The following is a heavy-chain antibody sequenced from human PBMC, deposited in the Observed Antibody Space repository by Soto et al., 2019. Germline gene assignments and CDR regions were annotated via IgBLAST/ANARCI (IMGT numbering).Heavy chain of an antibody. CDR3: AKGEGIVLMVYAVDY. J-gene: IGHJ4*02. CDR1: GFTFSSYA. CDR2: ISGSGGST. D-gene: IGHD2-8*01. Sequence: EVQLLESGGGLVQPGGSLRLSCAASGFTFSSYAMSWVRQAPGKGLEWVSAISGSGGSTYYADSVKGRFTISRDNSRNTLYLQMTSLRAEDTAVYYCAKGEGIVLMVYAVDYWGQGSLVTLSS. V-gene: IGHV3-23*01.